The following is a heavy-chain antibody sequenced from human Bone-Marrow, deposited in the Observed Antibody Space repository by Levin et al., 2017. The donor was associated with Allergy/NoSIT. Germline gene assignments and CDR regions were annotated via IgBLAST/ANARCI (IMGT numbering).Heavy chain of an antibody. J-gene: IGHJ5*02. CDR2: IFPISGTA. D-gene: IGHD1-1*01. CDR1: GGTFSSYG. Sequence: GASVKVSCKASGGTFSSYGVSWVRQAPGQGLEWMGGIFPISGTANYAQRFQGRVTITADASTSTVFMELSSLRSDDTAVYYCARGLNVATTGSTWFDPWGQGSLVTVSS. CDR3: ARGLNVATTGSTWFDP. V-gene: IGHV1-69*13.